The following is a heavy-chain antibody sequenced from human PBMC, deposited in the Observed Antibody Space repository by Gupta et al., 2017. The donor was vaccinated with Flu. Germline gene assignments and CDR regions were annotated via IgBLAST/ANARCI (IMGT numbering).Heavy chain of an antibody. CDR2: ISGSGGRT. J-gene: IGHJ6*02. Sequence: VRQAPGKGLEWVSNISGSGGRTYYADSVKGRFTISRDKSKNTLYLQMNSLRAEETAVYYCAKDCGHISGQPCNYYYGMDVWGQGTTVTVSS. V-gene: IGHV3-23*01. CDR3: AKDCGHISGQPCNYYYGMDV. D-gene: IGHD2-8*02.